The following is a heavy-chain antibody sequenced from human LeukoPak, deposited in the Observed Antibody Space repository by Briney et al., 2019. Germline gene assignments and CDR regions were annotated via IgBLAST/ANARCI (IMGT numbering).Heavy chain of an antibody. CDR3: EKTHYYLLDV. J-gene: IGHJ6*02. Sequence: PGGSLRLSCAASGFSFSTSPMSWVRQPPGKGLEWVSAINNGPGATFYRDCVRGRFTISRDDSKSTLYLKMNSLRAEDTCTYYCEKTHYYLLDVCGQGTTVTVSS. CDR2: INNGPGAT. CDR1: GFSFSTSP. V-gene: IGHV3-23*01. D-gene: IGHD2/OR15-2a*01.